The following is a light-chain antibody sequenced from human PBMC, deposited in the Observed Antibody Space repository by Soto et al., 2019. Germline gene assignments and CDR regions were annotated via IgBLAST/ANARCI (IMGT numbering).Light chain of an antibody. CDR2: RAS. J-gene: IGKJ3*01. Sequence: DIQMTQSPSTLSASVGDRVTITCRASQSINTWLAWYQQKPGKDPKLLIYRASTLESGVPSRFSGSGSGTEFTLTISSLQPDDLSTYYCQHYNTYSGTFGPGTKVDI. CDR1: QSINTW. CDR3: QHYNTYSGT. V-gene: IGKV1-5*03.